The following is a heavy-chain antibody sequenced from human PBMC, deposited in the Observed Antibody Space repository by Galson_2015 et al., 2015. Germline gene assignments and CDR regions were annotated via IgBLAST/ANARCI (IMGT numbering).Heavy chain of an antibody. Sequence: SLRLSCAASGFTFSSYAMHWVRQAPGKGLEWVAVISYDGSNKYYADSAKGGFTISRDNSKNTLYLQMNSLRAEDTAVYYRASRCMVRGDYYFDYWGQGTLVTVSS. CDR3: ASRCMVRGDYYFDY. D-gene: IGHD3-10*01. CDR1: GFTFSSYA. V-gene: IGHV3-30-3*01. J-gene: IGHJ4*02. CDR2: ISYDGSNK.